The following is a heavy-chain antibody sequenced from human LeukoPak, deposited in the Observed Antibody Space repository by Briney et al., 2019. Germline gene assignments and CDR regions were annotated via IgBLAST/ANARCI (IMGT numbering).Heavy chain of an antibody. J-gene: IGHJ4*02. CDR1: GFTFSSHW. Sequence: GGSLRLSCAASGFTFSSHWMHWVRQAPGKGLVWVSRINGDGSSTIYADSVKGRFTISRDNAKNTMYLQMNSLRAEDTAVYFCARGPGGGSGSYYVGDYWGQGTLVTVSS. CDR3: ARGPGGGSGSYYVGDY. D-gene: IGHD3-22*01. CDR2: INGDGSST. V-gene: IGHV3-74*01.